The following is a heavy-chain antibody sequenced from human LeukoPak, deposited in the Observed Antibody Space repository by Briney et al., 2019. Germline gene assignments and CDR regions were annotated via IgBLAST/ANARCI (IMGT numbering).Heavy chain of an antibody. V-gene: IGHV4-34*01. D-gene: IGHD4-23*01. Sequence: PSETLSLTCAVYGVSFSGYYWSWIRQPPGKGLEWIGEINHSGSTNYNPSLKSRVTISVDTSKNQFSLKLSSVTAADTAVYYCASYHGGIQNYFDYWGQGTLVTVSS. CDR2: INHSGST. J-gene: IGHJ4*02. CDR3: ASYHGGIQNYFDY. CDR1: GVSFSGYY.